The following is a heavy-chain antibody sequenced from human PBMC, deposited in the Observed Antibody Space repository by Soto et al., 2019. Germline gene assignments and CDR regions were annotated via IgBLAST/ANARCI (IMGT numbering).Heavy chain of an antibody. CDR1: RETHAGCS. J-gene: IGHJ4*02. D-gene: IGHD4-17*01. V-gene: IGHV1-24*01. CDR3: ATDGYYGDYPPVDY. Sequence: GASVEACSKASRETHAGCSRQWAHPDLGKGLEWMGGFDPEDVETIYAQKVQGRVTMTEDTSTDTAYMELSSLRSEDTAVYYRATDGYYGDYPPVDYWGQRTLVTVSS. CDR2: FDPEDVET.